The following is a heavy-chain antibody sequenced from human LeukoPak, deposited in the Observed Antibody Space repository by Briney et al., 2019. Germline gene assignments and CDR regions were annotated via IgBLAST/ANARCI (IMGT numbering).Heavy chain of an antibody. CDR2: IIPIFGIA. CDR1: GGTFGSYA. V-gene: IGHV1-69*04. J-gene: IGHJ3*02. CDR3: ARDSRDGYRRNDAFDI. D-gene: IGHD5-24*01. Sequence: ASVKVSCKASGGTFGSYAISWVRQAPGQGLEWMGRIIPIFGIANYAQKFQGRVTITADKSTSTAYMELSSLRSEDTAVYYCARDSRDGYRRNDAFDIWGQGTKVTVSS.